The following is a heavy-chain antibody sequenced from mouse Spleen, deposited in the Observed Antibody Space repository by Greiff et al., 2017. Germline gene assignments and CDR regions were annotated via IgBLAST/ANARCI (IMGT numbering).Heavy chain of an antibody. Sequence: QVQLKQSGPGLVQPSQSLSITCTASGFSLTSYGVHWVRQSPGKGLEWLGVIWSGGSTDYNAAFISRLSISKDNSKSKVFCKMNSQQADETAKYCGAKKDGNYLYAMDYWGQGTSVTVSS. V-gene: IGHV2-2*01. D-gene: IGHD2-1*01. J-gene: IGHJ4*01. CDR1: GFSLTSYG. CDR2: IWSGGST. CDR3: AKKDGNYLYAMDY.